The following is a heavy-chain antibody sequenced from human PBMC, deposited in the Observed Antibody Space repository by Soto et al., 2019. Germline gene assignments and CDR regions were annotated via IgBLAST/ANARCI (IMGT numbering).Heavy chain of an antibody. J-gene: IGHJ4*02. Sequence: EEQLVESGGGVVQPGGSLRLSCAASGFTFSRYWMHWVRHAPGKGLVWVSRINTDGSITSYADSVKGRFTITRDNAKNALYLQMNSLRADDTAVYYCVRLILTGHPAADYWGQGTLVTVSP. V-gene: IGHV3-74*01. D-gene: IGHD3-9*01. CDR1: GFTFSRYW. CDR3: VRLILTGHPAADY. CDR2: INTDGSIT.